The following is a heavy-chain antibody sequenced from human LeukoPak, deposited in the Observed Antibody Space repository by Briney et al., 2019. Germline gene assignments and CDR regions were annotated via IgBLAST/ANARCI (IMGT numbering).Heavy chain of an antibody. Sequence: ETLSLTCTVSGGSVSSGTYYWTWIRQPPGKGLEWIGYISYSGATKYSPSLKSRVTISVDTSKNQFSLKLTSVTAADTAMFYCARGQGRFDYDSSAYYITDLDYWGQGTLVTVSS. CDR1: GGSVSSGTYY. J-gene: IGHJ4*02. V-gene: IGHV4-61*01. D-gene: IGHD3-22*01. CDR2: ISYSGAT. CDR3: ARGQGRFDYDSSAYYITDLDY.